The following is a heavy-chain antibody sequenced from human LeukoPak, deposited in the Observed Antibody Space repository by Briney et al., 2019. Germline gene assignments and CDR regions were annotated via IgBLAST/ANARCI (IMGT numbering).Heavy chain of an antibody. CDR3: AKVVSDSSGYTKGYFDY. D-gene: IGHD3-22*01. V-gene: IGHV3-23*01. CDR2: ISGSGGST. J-gene: IGHJ4*02. Sequence: PGGSLRLSCAASGFTFSSYAMSWVRQAPGKGLEWVSAISGSGGSTYYADSVKGRFTISRDNSKNTLYLQMNSLRAEDTAVYYCAKVVSDSSGYTKGYFDYWGQGTLVTVSS. CDR1: GFTFSSYA.